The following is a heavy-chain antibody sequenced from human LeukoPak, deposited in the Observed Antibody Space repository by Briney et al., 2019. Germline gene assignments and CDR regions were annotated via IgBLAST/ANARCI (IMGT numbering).Heavy chain of an antibody. Sequence: PSETLSLTCTVSGCSISSYYWSWIRQPPGKGLEWIGYSYYIGSTNYNPSLKSRVTISVDASKNQFSLKLSSVTAADTAVYYSARVYSSGWELIPRFDPWGQGTLVTVSS. V-gene: IGHV4-59*01. CDR3: ARVYSSGWELIPRFDP. D-gene: IGHD6-19*01. CDR1: GCSISSYY. J-gene: IGHJ5*02. CDR2: SYYIGST.